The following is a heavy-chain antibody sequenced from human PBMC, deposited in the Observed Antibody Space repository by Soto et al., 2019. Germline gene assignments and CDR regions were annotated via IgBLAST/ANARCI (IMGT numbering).Heavy chain of an antibody. J-gene: IGHJ5*02. V-gene: IGHV4-31*03. CDR2: IYYSGST. D-gene: IGHD3-22*01. Sequence: SETLSLTCTVSGGSISSGGYYWSWIRQHPGKGLEWIGYIYYSGSTYYNPSLKSRVTISVDTSKNQFSLKLSSVTAADTAVYYCARDRYYDSSGYQSLHWFDPWGQGTLVTVSS. CDR1: GGSISSGGYY. CDR3: ARDRYYDSSGYQSLHWFDP.